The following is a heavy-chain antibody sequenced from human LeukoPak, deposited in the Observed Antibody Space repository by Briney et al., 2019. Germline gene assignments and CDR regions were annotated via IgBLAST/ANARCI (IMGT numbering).Heavy chain of an antibody. CDR1: GGSFSTYY. Sequence: SETLSLTCAVYGGSFSTYYWSWIRQPPGKGLEWIGYVSYSGSTDYNPSLKSRVTISVDTSKNQFSLKLSSVTAADTAVYYCARLSDEDSSGYYWYFDLWDRGTLVTVSS. J-gene: IGHJ2*01. CDR2: VSYSGST. CDR3: ARLSDEDSSGYYWYFDL. D-gene: IGHD3-22*01. V-gene: IGHV4-59*01.